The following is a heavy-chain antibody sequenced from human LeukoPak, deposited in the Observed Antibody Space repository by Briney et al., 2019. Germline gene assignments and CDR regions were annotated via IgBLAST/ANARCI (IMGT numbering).Heavy chain of an antibody. D-gene: IGHD2-2*01. J-gene: IGHJ5*02. V-gene: IGHV1-3*01. Sequence: ASVKVSCKASGYTFTSYAMHWVRQAPGQRLEWMGWINAGNGNAKYSQKFQGRVTITRDISASTAYMELSSLRSEDTAVYYCARGGPVPTKYNWFDPWGQGTLVTVSS. CDR2: INAGNGNA. CDR1: GYTFTSYA. CDR3: ARGGPVPTKYNWFDP.